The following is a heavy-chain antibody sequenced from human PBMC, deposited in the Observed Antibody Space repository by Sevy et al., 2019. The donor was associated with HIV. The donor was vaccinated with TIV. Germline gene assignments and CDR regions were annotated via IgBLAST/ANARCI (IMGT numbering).Heavy chain of an antibody. CDR2: LYHSGST. J-gene: IGHJ4*02. V-gene: IGHV4-38-2*02. CDR1: GYSISSGYY. CDR3: ARVARFLGWLFRDSTPPHYFDY. Sequence: SETLSLTCTVSGYSISSGYYWGWIRQPPGKGLEWIGSLYHSGSTYYNPSLQSRVTISVDTSKNQFSLKLGPVTAADTAVFFRARVARFLGWLFRDSTPPHYFDYWGQGTLVTVSS. D-gene: IGHD3-3*01.